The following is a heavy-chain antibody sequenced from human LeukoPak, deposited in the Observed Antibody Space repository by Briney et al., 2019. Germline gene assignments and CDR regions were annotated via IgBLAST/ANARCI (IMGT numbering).Heavy chain of an antibody. CDR3: ARVLDRGGYSLSVLRY. J-gene: IGHJ4*02. CDR1: GFTFSLYG. V-gene: IGHV3-33*05. D-gene: IGHD3-22*01. CDR2: ISYDGSNK. Sequence: GGSLRRSCAASGFTFSLYGMHWVRQAPGKGLEWVAVISYDGSNKYYADSVKGRFSISRDNSKNTLYLQMNSLRAEDTAVYYCARVLDRGGYSLSVLRYWGQGTLVTVSS.